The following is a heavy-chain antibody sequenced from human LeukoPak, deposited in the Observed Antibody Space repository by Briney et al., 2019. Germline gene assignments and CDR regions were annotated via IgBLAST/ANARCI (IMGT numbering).Heavy chain of an antibody. J-gene: IGHJ5*02. CDR1: GGSISSSSYY. Sequence: SETLSLTCTVSGGSISSSSYYWGWIRQPPGKGLEWIGSIYYSGSTYYNPSLKSRVTISVDTSKNQFSLKLSSVTAADTAVYYCAREMVRGVINPYNWFDPWGQGTLVTVSS. D-gene: IGHD3-10*01. CDR2: IYYSGST. V-gene: IGHV4-39*07. CDR3: AREMVRGVINPYNWFDP.